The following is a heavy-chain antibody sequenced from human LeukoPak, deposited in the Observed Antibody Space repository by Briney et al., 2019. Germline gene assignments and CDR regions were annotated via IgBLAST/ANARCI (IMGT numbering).Heavy chain of an antibody. Sequence: SETLSLTCTVSGGSISSYYWSWIRQPPGKGLEWIGYIYYSGSTNYNPSLKSRVSISVDTSKNQFSLKLSSVTAADTAVYYCARGRGGGGSSNNWFDPWGQGTLVAVSS. J-gene: IGHJ5*02. CDR3: ARGRGGGGSSNNWFDP. V-gene: IGHV4-59*01. D-gene: IGHD2-15*01. CDR1: GGSISSYY. CDR2: IYYSGST.